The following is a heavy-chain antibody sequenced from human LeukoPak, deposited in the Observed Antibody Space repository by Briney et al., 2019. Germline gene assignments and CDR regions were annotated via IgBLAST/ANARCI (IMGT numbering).Heavy chain of an antibody. J-gene: IGHJ4*02. CDR1: GFTFSNYA. CDR3: AKWGDYDVLTGYYVSDY. V-gene: IGHV3-23*01. D-gene: IGHD3-9*01. Sequence: PGPSLRLSCAASGFTFSNYAMSWVRQAPGKGLEWVSSITVGGGNTYYADSVKGRFTISRDNSKHTAFLQMNSLRAEDTAVYYCAKWGDYDVLTGYYVSDYWGEGTLVTVSS. CDR2: ITVGGGNT.